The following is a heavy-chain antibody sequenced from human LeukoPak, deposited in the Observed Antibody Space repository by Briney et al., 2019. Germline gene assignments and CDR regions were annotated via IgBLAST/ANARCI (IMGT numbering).Heavy chain of an antibody. CDR1: GFTFSSYS. CDR3: ARMVRGVIIGWFDP. D-gene: IGHD3-10*01. Sequence: GGSLRLSCAASGFTFSSYSMHWVRQAPGKGLEWVSSISSSSSYIYYADSVKGRFTISRDNAKNSLHLQMNSLRAEDTAVYYCARMVRGVIIGWFDPWGQGTLVTVSS. V-gene: IGHV3-21*01. CDR2: ISSSSSYI. J-gene: IGHJ5*02.